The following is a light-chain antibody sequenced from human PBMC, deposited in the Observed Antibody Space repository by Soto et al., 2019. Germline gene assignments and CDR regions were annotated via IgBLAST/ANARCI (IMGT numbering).Light chain of an antibody. V-gene: IGKV3-20*01. CDR2: GTS. J-gene: IGKJ1*01. CDR3: QQFHTSPCT. CDR1: QSVTSNY. Sequence: EIVLTQSPGTLSLSPGERATLSCRASQSVTSNYLAWYQQKPGQAPRLLISGTSSRATGIPDRFSGSGSGTDLTLNISGLEPEDFAVYYCQQFHTSPCTFGQGTTVEIK.